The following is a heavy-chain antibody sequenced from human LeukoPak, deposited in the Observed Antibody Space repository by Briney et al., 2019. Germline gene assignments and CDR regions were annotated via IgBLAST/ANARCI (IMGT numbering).Heavy chain of an antibody. V-gene: IGHV3-21*01. J-gene: IGHJ4*02. CDR3: AQNFYDSSGLYFDY. D-gene: IGHD3-22*01. CDR2: ISSSSNYI. CDR1: GFTFSSYS. Sequence: GSLRLSCAASGFTFSSYSMNWVRQAPGKGLEWVSSISSSSNYIYYADSVKGRFTISRDNAKNSLYLQMNSLRAEDTAVYYCAQNFYDSSGLYFDYWGQGTLVTVSP.